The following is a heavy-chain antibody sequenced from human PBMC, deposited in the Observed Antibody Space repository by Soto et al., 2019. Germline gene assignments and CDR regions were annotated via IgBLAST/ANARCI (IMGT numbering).Heavy chain of an antibody. V-gene: IGHV4-30-4*01. CDR2: IYYSGST. J-gene: IGHJ4*02. D-gene: IGHD6-13*01. CDR1: GGSISSGDYY. CDR3: ASSIAAAGNFDY. Sequence: QVQLQESGPGLVKPSQTLSLTCTVSGGSISSGDYYWSWIRQPPGKGLEWIGYIYYSGSTYYNPSLKSRVTISVDTSKNQFSLKLSSVTAAYTSVYYCASSIAAAGNFDYWGQATLVTVSS.